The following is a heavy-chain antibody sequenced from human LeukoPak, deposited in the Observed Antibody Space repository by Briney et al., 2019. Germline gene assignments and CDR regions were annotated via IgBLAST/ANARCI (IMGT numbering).Heavy chain of an antibody. J-gene: IGHJ3*02. V-gene: IGHV5-51*01. CDR2: IHPGDSKT. D-gene: IGHD3-10*01. CDR1: GYTFRSYC. CDR3: AYFGGGGFDI. Sequence: GESLKISCKASGYTFRSYCIAWVRQMPGKGLEWMGIIHPGDSKTTYSPSFQGQVTISADKSITSAYLQWSRLKASDSAMYYCAYFGGGGFDIWGQGTVVSVSS.